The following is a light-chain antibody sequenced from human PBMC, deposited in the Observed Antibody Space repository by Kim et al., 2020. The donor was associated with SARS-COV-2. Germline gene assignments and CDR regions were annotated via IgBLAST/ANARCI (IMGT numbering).Light chain of an antibody. CDR3: QSADSSGTVV. Sequence: VSPGQTARITCSGDALPKQYAYWYQQKPGQTPGLVIYKDSERPSGIPERFSGSSSGTTVTLTISGGQAEDEADYYCQSADSSGTVVFGGGTQLTVL. J-gene: IGLJ2*01. V-gene: IGLV3-25*03. CDR1: ALPKQY. CDR2: KDS.